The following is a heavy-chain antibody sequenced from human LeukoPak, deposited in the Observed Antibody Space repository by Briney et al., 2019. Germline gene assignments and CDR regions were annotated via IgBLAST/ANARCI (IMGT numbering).Heavy chain of an antibody. J-gene: IGHJ3*02. CDR1: GYTFTSYA. V-gene: IGHV7-4-1*02. CDR3: VRPVIPVCGWYSNSDAFDI. CDR2: INTNTGNP. D-gene: IGHD6-19*01. Sequence: GASVKVSCKASGYTFTSYAMNWVRQAPGQGLEWMGWINTNTGNPTYAQGFTGRFVFSLDTSVSTAYLQISSLKAEDTAVYYCVRPVIPVCGWYSNSDAFDIWGQGTMVTVSS.